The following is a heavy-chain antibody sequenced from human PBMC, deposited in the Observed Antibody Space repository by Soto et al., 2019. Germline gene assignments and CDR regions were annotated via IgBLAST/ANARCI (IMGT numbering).Heavy chain of an antibody. Sequence: SETLSLTCTVSDDSISSSSHYWGWVRQPPGKGLEWIGSIYYSGSTYYNPSLQSRVTISVDMSKNPFSLMLSSVTAADTAVYYCVKAVDGSGSYPAYYYYMDVWGKGATVTVSS. CDR3: VKAVDGSGSYPAYYYYMDV. CDR1: DDSISSSSHY. V-gene: IGHV4-39*01. CDR2: IYYSGST. J-gene: IGHJ6*03. D-gene: IGHD3-10*01.